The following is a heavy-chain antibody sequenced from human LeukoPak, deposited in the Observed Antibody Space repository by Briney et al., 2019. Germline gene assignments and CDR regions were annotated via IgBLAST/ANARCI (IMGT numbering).Heavy chain of an antibody. CDR1: GFTFADYI. CDR3: TRDLTFDY. CDR2: IRSKAYGGTT. Sequence: GGPLRLSCTTSGFTFADYIMSWSRQAPGKGLEWVGFIRSKAYGGTTEYAASVKGRFTISRDDSKSIAYLQMNSLKTEDTAVYYCTRDLTFDYWGQGTLVTVSS. D-gene: IGHD4/OR15-4a*01. J-gene: IGHJ4*02. V-gene: IGHV3-49*03.